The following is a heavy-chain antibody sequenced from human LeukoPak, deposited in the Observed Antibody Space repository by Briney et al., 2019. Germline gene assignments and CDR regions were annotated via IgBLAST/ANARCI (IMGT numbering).Heavy chain of an antibody. V-gene: IGHV4-4*07. CDR1: GGSISSYY. D-gene: IGHD6-13*01. CDR3: ARDTIQVVAADTLYYFDY. J-gene: IGHJ4*02. Sequence: SETLSLTCTVSGGSISSYYWSWIRQPAGKGLEWIGRIYTSGSTNYNPSLKSRVTMSVDTSKNQFSLKLSSVTAADTAVYYCARDTIQVVAADTLYYFDYWGQGTLVTVSS. CDR2: IYTSGST.